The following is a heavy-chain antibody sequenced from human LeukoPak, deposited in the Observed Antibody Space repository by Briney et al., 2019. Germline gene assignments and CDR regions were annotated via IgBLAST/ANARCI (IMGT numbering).Heavy chain of an antibody. D-gene: IGHD3-10*01. CDR1: GFIFRNHA. V-gene: IGHV3-23*01. J-gene: IGHJ4*02. Sequence: GGSLRLSCAASGFIFRNHAMNWVRQAPGQGLEWVSGVSASGGSTFNTDSVKGRFSISRDNSKNTLYLEMNSLRPEDTALYYCAKSLGNQGVINYWGQGTLVTVSS. CDR2: VSASGGST. CDR3: AKSLGNQGVINY.